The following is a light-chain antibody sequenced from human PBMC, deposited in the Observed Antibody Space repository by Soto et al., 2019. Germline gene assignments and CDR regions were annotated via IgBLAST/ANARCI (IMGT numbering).Light chain of an antibody. Sequence: QSALTQPASVSGSPGQSITISCTGTSSDVGGYNYVSWYQQHPGKAPKLMIYDVSNRPSGVSNRFSGSKSSNTASLTISGLQAEDGADYYCSSYTSSSPVVFGGGTKLTVL. CDR1: SSDVGGYNY. CDR2: DVS. CDR3: SSYTSSSPVV. V-gene: IGLV2-14*01. J-gene: IGLJ2*01.